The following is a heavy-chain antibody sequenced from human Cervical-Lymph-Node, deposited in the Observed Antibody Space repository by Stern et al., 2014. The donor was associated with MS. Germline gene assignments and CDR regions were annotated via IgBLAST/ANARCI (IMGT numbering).Heavy chain of an antibody. D-gene: IGHD1-14*01. V-gene: IGHV1-46*01. Sequence: VQLVESGAEVRKPGASVKLSCKASGHTFTSYYIHWGRQAPGQGLEWMGAINPSVGSTRSSQKFQGRVTMIRETSPSTAYMDVSSLTSNDTAVYYCARKTITNPTDYWGQGTLVAVSS. CDR2: INPSVGST. J-gene: IGHJ4*02. CDR1: GHTFTSYY. CDR3: ARKTITNPTDY.